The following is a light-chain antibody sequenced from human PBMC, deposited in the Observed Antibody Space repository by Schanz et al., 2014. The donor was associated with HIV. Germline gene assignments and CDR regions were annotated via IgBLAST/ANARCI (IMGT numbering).Light chain of an antibody. CDR3: QTWDTGTWV. Sequence: QSVLTQSPSASASLGASVKLTCTLSSGHSSYAIAWHQQQPEKGPRYLMKLNSDGSHTKGDGIPDRFSGSSSGAERYLTISSLQSEDEAEYYCQTWDTGTWVFGGGTKVPVL. CDR2: LNSDGSH. V-gene: IGLV4-69*01. J-gene: IGLJ3*02. CDR1: SGHSSYA.